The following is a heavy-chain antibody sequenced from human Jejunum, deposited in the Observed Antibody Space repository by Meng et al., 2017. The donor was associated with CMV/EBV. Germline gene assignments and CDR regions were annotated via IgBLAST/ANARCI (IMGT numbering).Heavy chain of an antibody. J-gene: IGHJ4*02. CDR3: AREAVDRYPDY. CDR2: ISSSSSYI. D-gene: IGHD5-12*01. CDR1: GFTFSTYV. Sequence: CAASGFTFSTYVMNWVRQAPGKGLEWVSSISSSSSYIYYGDSVKGRFTISRDNAKNSLYLQMNSLRAEDTAVYYCAREAVDRYPDYWGQGTLVTVSS. V-gene: IGHV3-21*01.